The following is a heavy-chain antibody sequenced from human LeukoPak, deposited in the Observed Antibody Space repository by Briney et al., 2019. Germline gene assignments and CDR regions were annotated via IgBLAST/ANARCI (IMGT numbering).Heavy chain of an antibody. V-gene: IGHV4-34*01. D-gene: IGHD2-2*02. CDR1: GGPFSGYY. J-gene: IGHJ6*03. Sequence: SETLSLTCAVYGGPFSGYYWSWIRQPPGKGLEWIGEINHSGSTNYNPSLKSRVTIPVDTSKNQFSLKLSSVTAADTAVYYCARESCSSTSCYTGLRYYYYYYMDVWGKGTTVTVSS. CDR2: INHSGST. CDR3: ARESCSSTSCYTGLRYYYYYYMDV.